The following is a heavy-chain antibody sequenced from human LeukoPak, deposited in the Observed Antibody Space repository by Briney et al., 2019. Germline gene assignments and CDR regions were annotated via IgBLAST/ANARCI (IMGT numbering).Heavy chain of an antibody. CDR3: ARVREWSGSSSYYFDY. D-gene: IGHD1-26*01. CDR1: GFTFSAYY. V-gene: IGHV3-11*01. CDR2: ISNSGSTI. J-gene: IGHJ4*02. Sequence: GGSLRLSCAASGFTFSAYYMTWLRQSPGKGLQLISYISNSGSTIYYADSLKGRFPSSRDKAKTSLYLQMNSLRAEDSAVYYCARVREWSGSSSYYFDYWGPGTLVTVSS.